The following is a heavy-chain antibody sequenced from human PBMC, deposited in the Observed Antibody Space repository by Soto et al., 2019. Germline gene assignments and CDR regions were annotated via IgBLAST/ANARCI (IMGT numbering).Heavy chain of an antibody. J-gene: IGHJ4*02. CDR3: ARGPTDYYDNSGNYFLDY. CDR2: ISTYNGNT. D-gene: IGHD3-22*01. Sequence: QVQLVQSGAEGKKPGASVKVSCQASGYTFTTYGMSWVRQAPGQGLDWMGWISTYNGNTKYAERLQGRVTMTTDTTTSTAYMELRSLTSDDTAVYYCARGPTDYYDNSGNYFLDYWGQGTLVTVSS. CDR1: GYTFTTYG. V-gene: IGHV1-18*01.